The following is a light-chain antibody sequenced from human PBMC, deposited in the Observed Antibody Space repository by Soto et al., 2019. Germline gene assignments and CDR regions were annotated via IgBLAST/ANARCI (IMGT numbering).Light chain of an antibody. V-gene: IGLV1-44*01. CDR2: GNN. CDR3: EAWDDSLNGYV. CDR1: NSNIGTNP. J-gene: IGLJ1*01. Sequence: SVLTQPPSASGTPGQTVTMSCSGSNSNIGTNPVNWYQQFPGTAPTVLIFGNNQRPSGVPDRFSGSKSGTSASLAMSGLQSEDEADYFCEAWDDSLNGYVFGTGTKVTVL.